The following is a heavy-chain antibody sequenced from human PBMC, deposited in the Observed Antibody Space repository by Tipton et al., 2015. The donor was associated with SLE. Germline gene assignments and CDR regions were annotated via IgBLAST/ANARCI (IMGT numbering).Heavy chain of an antibody. J-gene: IGHJ5*02. CDR2: IYTSGST. D-gene: IGHD4/OR15-4a*01. Sequence: LSLTCTVSGGSINSGSHHWNWIRQPAGKGLEWIGRIYTSGSTNYNPSLKSRVTISADTSKNQFSLKLTSVTVADTAVYYCTRGGRGDDANPFDPWGQGTLVTVSS. V-gene: IGHV4-61*02. CDR1: GGSINSGSHH. CDR3: TRGGRGDDANPFDP.